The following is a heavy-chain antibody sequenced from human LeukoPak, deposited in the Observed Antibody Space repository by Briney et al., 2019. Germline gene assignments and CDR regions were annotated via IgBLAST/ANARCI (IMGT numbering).Heavy chain of an antibody. CDR3: TCPSAAGPN. V-gene: IGHV3-7*03. CDR2: IKQDGSQK. D-gene: IGHD6-13*01. CDR1: GFTFSSYW. J-gene: IGHJ4*02. Sequence: GGSLTLSCAASGFTFSSYWMSWVRQAPGKGLEWVANIKQDGSQKYYVDSVKGRFTISRDNAKNSLYLQMNSLRAEDTAMYYCTCPSAAGPNWGQGTLVTVSS.